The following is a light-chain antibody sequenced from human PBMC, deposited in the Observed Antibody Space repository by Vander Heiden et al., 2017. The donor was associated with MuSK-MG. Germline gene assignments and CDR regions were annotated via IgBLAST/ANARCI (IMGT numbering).Light chain of an antibody. CDR1: ALPKQD. CDR2: NDS. CDR3: QSADSSGTLEV. Sequence: SYDLTQPPPVSVSPGQTARITCSGDALPKQDAYWYQQKPGQAPVLVIYNDSERHSGIPERFSGSSSGTTVTLTSSGVQAEDEADYYCQSADSSGTLEVFGGGTKLTVL. V-gene: IGLV3-25*03. J-gene: IGLJ2*01.